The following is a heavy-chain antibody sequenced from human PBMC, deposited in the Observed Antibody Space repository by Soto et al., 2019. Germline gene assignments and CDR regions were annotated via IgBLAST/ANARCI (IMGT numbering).Heavy chain of an antibody. J-gene: IGHJ4*02. CDR2: INHSGST. CDR3: AWTRKDSSGWYEDY. V-gene: IGHV4-34*01. CDR1: GGSFSGYY. Sequence: QVQLQQWGAGLLKPSETLSLTCAVYGGSFSGYYWSWIRQPQGKGLEWIGEINHSGSTNYNPSLKSRVTISIDTSKNQFSLKLSSVTAADTAVYYWAWTRKDSSGWYEDYWGQGTLVTVSS. D-gene: IGHD6-19*01.